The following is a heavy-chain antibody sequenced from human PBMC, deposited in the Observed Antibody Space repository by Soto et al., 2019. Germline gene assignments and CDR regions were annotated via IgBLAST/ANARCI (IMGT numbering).Heavy chain of an antibody. V-gene: IGHV4-59*01. Sequence: SETLSLTCTVSGGSISSYYWSWIRQPPGKGLEWIGYIYYSGSTNYNPSLKSRVTISVDTSKNQFSLKLSSVTAADTAVYYCARAKYDVWSGYGNWFDPWGQGTLVTVSS. J-gene: IGHJ5*02. CDR2: IYYSGST. CDR3: ARAKYDVWSGYGNWFDP. CDR1: GGSISSYY. D-gene: IGHD3-3*01.